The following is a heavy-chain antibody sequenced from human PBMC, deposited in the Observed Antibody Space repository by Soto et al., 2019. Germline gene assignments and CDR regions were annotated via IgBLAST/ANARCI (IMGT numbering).Heavy chain of an antibody. CDR1: GYTFTSYG. D-gene: IGHD2-15*01. J-gene: IGHJ5*02. V-gene: IGHV1-18*01. CDR2: ISAYNGNT. CDR3: ARDKIRWWGGQSRTLLWFDP. Sequence: QVQLVQSGAEVKKPGASVKVSCKASGYTFTSYGISWVRQAPGQGLEWMGWISAYNGNTNYAQKLQGRVTMTTDTSTSTAYMALSSLTSYDTAVYYCARDKIRWWGGQSRTLLWFDPCAQGTLVTVSS.